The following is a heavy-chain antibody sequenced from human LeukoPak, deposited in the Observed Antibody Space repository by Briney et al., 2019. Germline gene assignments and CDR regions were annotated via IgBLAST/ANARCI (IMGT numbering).Heavy chain of an antibody. V-gene: IGHV1-69*05. D-gene: IGHD6-13*01. CDR2: IIPIFGTA. CDR3: AIIAAAGTDFDY. J-gene: IGHJ4*02. Sequence: SVKVSCKASGGTFSSYAISWVRQAPGQGLEWMGGIIPIFGTANYAQKFQGRVTITTDESTSTAYMELSSLRSEDTAVYYCAIIAAAGTDFDYWGQGTLVTVSS. CDR1: GGTFSSYA.